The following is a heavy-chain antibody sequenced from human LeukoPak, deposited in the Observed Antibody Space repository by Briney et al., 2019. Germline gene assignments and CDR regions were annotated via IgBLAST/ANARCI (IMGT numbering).Heavy chain of an antibody. J-gene: IGHJ5*01. CDR1: GFTLSSYA. D-gene: IGHD3-10*01. V-gene: IGHV3-23*01. Sequence: GGSLRLSCAASGFTLSSYAMSWVRQAPGKGLEWVSGISGSGGRPYYAGSLKGRFTISRDNSKNALYLQMNSLRAEDTAVYYCAKDGCDGSGRTLNWFDSWGQGTLVTVSS. CDR2: ISGSGGRP. CDR3: AKDGCDGSGRTLNWFDS.